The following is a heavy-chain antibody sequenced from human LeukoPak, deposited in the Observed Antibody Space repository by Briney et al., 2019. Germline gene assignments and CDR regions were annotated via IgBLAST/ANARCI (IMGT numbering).Heavy chain of an antibody. J-gene: IGHJ4*02. CDR1: GFTFSSYW. Sequence: GGSLRLSCAASGFTFSSYWMHWVRQAPGKGLEWVSAISGSGGSTYYADSVKGRFTISRDNAKNSLYLQMNSLRAEDTAVYYCARGSGLRFLEWLSTDWGQGTLVTVSS. CDR2: ISGSGGST. D-gene: IGHD3-3*01. V-gene: IGHV3-21*04. CDR3: ARGSGLRFLEWLSTD.